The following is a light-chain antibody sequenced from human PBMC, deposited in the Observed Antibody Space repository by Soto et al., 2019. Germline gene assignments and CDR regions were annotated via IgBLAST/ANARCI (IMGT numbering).Light chain of an antibody. V-gene: IGKV1-5*03. CDR1: QTISSW. CDR2: KAS. J-gene: IGKJ4*01. CDR3: QQSNRYPLT. Sequence: DIQMTQSPSTLSGSVGDRVTITCRASQTISSWLAWYQQKPGKAPKLLIYKASTLKSGVPSRFSGSGSGTEFTLTISSLQPDDFATFYCQQSNRYPLTFGGGTKVDI.